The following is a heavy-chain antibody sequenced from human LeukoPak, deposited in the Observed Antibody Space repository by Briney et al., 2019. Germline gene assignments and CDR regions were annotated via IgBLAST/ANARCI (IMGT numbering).Heavy chain of an antibody. CDR3: ARGTFGSGSYYNEGINY. CDR2: ISYGGSNK. CDR1: GFTFSSYA. J-gene: IGHJ4*02. Sequence: AGGSLRLSCAASGFTFSSYAMHWVRQAPGKGLEWVAVISYGGSNKYYADSVKGRFTISRDNSKNTLYLQMNSLRAEDTAVYYCARGTFGSGSYYNEGINYWGQGTLVTVSS. V-gene: IGHV3-30*04. D-gene: IGHD3-10*01.